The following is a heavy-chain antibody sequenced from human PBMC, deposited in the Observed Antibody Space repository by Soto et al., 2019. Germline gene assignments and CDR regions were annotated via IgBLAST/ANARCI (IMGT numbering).Heavy chain of an antibody. D-gene: IGHD6-13*01. J-gene: IGHJ5*02. CDR1: GFNFMNYA. CDR2: ISYDGSLE. Sequence: PGGSMRLSCAASGFNFMNYAMHWVRQAPGKGLEWVAVISYDGSLEYYGDSVKGRFTISRDNSKNTLYLQVSSLRGEDTAVYYCARAAYASSCNWFDPWGQGTQVTVSS. CDR3: ARAAYASSCNWFDP. V-gene: IGHV3-30*04.